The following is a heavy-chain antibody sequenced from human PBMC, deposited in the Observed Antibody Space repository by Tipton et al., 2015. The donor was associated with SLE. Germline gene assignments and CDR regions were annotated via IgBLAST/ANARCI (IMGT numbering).Heavy chain of an antibody. V-gene: IGHV3-7*01. CDR3: ASGGYGGNPDY. D-gene: IGHD4-23*01. CDR1: GFTFSSYW. Sequence: SLRLSCAASGFTFSSYWMSWVRQAPGKGLEWVANIKQDGSEKYYVDSVKGRFTISRDNAKNSLYLQMNSLRAEDTAVYDCASGGYGGNPDYGGQGTLVTVSS. CDR2: IKQDGSEK. J-gene: IGHJ4*02.